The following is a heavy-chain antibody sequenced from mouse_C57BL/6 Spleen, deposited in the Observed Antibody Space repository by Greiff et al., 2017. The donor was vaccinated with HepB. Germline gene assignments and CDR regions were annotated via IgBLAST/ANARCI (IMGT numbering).Heavy chain of an antibody. V-gene: IGHV5-4*01. CDR3: ARDLSFAY. CDR2: ISDGGSYT. Sequence: EVKLMESGGGLVKPGGSLKLSCAASGFTFSSYAMSWVRQTPEKRLEWVATISDGGSYTYYPDNVKGRFTISRDNAKNNLYLQMSHLKSEDTAMYYCARDLSFAYWGQRTLVTVSA. CDR1: GFTFSSYA. J-gene: IGHJ3*01.